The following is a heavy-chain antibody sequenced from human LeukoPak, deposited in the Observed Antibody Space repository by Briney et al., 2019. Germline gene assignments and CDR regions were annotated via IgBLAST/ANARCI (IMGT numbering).Heavy chain of an antibody. Sequence: SETLSLTCTVSGGSISSSSYYWGWIRQPPGKGLEWIGSIYYSGSTYYNPSLKSRVTISVDTSKNQFSLKLSSVTAADTAVYYCARGCSGGSCYSVNWFDPWGQGTLVTVSS. CDR1: GGSISSSSYY. CDR2: IYYSGST. D-gene: IGHD2-15*01. J-gene: IGHJ5*02. CDR3: ARGCSGGSCYSVNWFDP. V-gene: IGHV4-39*01.